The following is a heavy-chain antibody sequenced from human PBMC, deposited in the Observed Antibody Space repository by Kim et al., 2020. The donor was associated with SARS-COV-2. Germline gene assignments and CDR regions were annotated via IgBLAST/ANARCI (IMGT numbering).Heavy chain of an antibody. CDR1: GGSISSYY. CDR3: ARAYYDFWSGPAYMDV. Sequence: SETLSLTCTVSGGSISSYYWSWIRQPPGKGLEWIGYIYYSGSTNYNPSLKSRVTISVDTSKNQFSLKLSSVTAADTAVYYCARAYYDFWSGPAYMDVWG. D-gene: IGHD3-3*01. CDR2: IYYSGST. J-gene: IGHJ6*03. V-gene: IGHV4-59*01.